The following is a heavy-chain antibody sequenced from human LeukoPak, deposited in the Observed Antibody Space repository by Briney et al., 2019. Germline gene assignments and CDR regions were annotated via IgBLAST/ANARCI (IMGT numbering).Heavy chain of an antibody. J-gene: IGHJ4*02. CDR1: GFTFSSYA. CDR3: ARDDSGPVLTVTYLFDH. CDR2: ISYDGSNK. D-gene: IGHD4-17*01. V-gene: IGHV3-30-3*01. Sequence: PGGSLRLSCAASGFTFSSYAMHWVRQAPGKGLEWVAVISYDGSNKYYADSVKGRFTISRDNSKNTLYLQMNSLRAEDTAVYYCARDDSGPVLTVTYLFDHWGQGTLVTVSS.